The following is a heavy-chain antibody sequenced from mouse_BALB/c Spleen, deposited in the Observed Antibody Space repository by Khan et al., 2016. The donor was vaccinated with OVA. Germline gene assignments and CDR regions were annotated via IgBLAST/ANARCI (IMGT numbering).Heavy chain of an antibody. Sequence: EVQLVESGTVLARPGASVKMSCKASGYSFTSYWMHWVKQRPGQGLEWIGAFYPGNSDTNYNQKFKDKAKLTAVTSASTAYMELSSLTNEDSAFYYCTRWWVWFAYWGQGTLVTVSA. J-gene: IGHJ3*01. CDR2: FYPGNSDT. CDR3: TRWWVWFAY. V-gene: IGHV1-5*01. CDR1: GYSFTSYW. D-gene: IGHD1-1*02.